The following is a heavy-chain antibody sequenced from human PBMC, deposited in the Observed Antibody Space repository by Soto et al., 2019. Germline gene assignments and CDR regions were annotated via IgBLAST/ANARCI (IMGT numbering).Heavy chain of an antibody. J-gene: IGHJ3*02. CDR3: AKGWSGDYGFSAFDI. D-gene: IGHD4-17*01. CDR2: ISYDGSNK. Sequence: QVQLVESGGGVVQPGRSLRLSCAASGFTFSSYGMHWVRQAPGKGLEWVAVISYDGSNKYYADSVKGRFTISRDNSKITLYLQMNSLRAEDTAVYYCAKGWSGDYGFSAFDIWGQGTMVTVSS. CDR1: GFTFSSYG. V-gene: IGHV3-30*18.